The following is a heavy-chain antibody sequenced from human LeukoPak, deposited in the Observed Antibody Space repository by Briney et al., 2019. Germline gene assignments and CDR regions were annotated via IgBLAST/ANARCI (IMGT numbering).Heavy chain of an antibody. CDR2: IVVGSGNT. D-gene: IGHD3-9*01. V-gene: IGHV1-58*02. CDR1: GFTFTSSA. J-gene: IGHJ4*02. Sequence: ASVKVSCKASGFTFTSSAMQWVRQARGQRLEWIGWIVVGSGNTNYAQKFQERVTITRDMSTSTAYMELSSLRSEDTAVYYCAAVPYFDWLLSAGYFDYWGQGTLVTVSS. CDR3: AAVPYFDWLLSAGYFDY.